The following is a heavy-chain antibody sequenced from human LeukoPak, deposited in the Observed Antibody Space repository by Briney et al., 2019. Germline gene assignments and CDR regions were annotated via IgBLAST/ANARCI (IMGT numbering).Heavy chain of an antibody. D-gene: IGHD1-1*01. CDR2: FDPEDGET. Sequence: ASLKVSCKVSGYTRTELSMHWVGQAPGKGFGLMGGFDPEDGETTYAQKFQGRVTMTEDTSTDTAYMELSSLRSEDTAVYYCATGWKTIGLDYWGQGTLVTVSS. J-gene: IGHJ4*02. V-gene: IGHV1-24*01. CDR1: GYTRTELS. CDR3: ATGWKTIGLDY.